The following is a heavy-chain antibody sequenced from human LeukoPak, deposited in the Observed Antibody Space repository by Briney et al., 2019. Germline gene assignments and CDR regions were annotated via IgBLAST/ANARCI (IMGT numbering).Heavy chain of an antibody. CDR1: GFTFSSYW. CDR3: AREEAGWFGEYDAFDI. J-gene: IGHJ3*02. CDR2: INSDGSST. Sequence: GGSLRLSCAAFGFTFSSYWMHWVRQAPGKGLVWVSRINSDGSSTSYADSVKGRFTISRDNAKNTLYLQMNSLRAEDTAVYYCAREEAGWFGEYDAFDIWGQGTMVTVSS. V-gene: IGHV3-74*01. D-gene: IGHD3-10*01.